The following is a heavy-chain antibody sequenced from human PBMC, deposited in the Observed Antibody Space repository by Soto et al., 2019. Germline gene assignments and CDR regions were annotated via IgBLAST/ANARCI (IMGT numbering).Heavy chain of an antibody. D-gene: IGHD6-6*01. Sequence: GGSLRLSCAASGFTVSSNYMTWVRQAPGKGLEWVSLIYSGGSTYYADSVKGRFTISRDNSKSTLYLQMNSLRAEDTAVYYCAKNWDTTSSSSSHWGQGTLVTVSS. CDR2: IYSGGST. CDR3: AKNWDTTSSSSSH. CDR1: GFTVSSNY. J-gene: IGHJ4*02. V-gene: IGHV3-66*01.